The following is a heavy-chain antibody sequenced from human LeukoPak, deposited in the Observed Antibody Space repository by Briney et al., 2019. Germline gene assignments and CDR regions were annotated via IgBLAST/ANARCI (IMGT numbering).Heavy chain of an antibody. CDR2: IYYSGST. J-gene: IGHJ6*03. CDR1: GGSISSYY. CDR3: ARSWTIYDPMDV. Sequence: SETLSLTCTVSGGSISSYYWSWIRQPPGKGLEWIGYIYYSGSTNYNPSLKSRVTISVDTSKNQFSLKLNSVTAADTAVYYCARSWTIYDPMDVWGKGTTVTVSS. D-gene: IGHD5/OR15-5a*01. V-gene: IGHV4-59*01.